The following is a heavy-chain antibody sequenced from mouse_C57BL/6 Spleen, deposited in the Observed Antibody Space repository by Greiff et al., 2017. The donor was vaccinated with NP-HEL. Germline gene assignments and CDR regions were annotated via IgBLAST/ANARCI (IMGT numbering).Heavy chain of an antibody. CDR2: ISDGGSYT. V-gene: IGHV5-4*03. CDR1: GFTFSSYA. J-gene: IGHJ2*01. CDR3: ARGGGVDY. Sequence: EVMLVDSGGGLVKPGGSLKLSCAASGFTFSSYAMSWVRQTPEKRLEWVATISDGGSYTYYPDNVKGRFTISRDNAKNNLYLQMSHLKSEDTAMYYCARGGGVDYWGQGTTLTVSS.